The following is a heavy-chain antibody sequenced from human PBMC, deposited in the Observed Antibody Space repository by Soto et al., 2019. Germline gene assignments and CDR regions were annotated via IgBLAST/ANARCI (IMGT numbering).Heavy chain of an antibody. D-gene: IGHD5-18*01. CDR1: GFTFSSYG. Sequence: GGSLRLSCAASGFTFSSYGMHWVRQAPGKGLEWVGVISYDGSNKYYADSVKGRFTISRENSKNTLYLQMNSLRAGDTAVYYCAKQSGYGHDYRGQGTLVTVSS. J-gene: IGHJ4*02. CDR3: AKQSGYGHDY. V-gene: IGHV3-30*18. CDR2: ISYDGSNK.